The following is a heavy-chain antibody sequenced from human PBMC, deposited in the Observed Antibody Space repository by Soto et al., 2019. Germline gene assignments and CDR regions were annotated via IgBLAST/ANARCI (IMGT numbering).Heavy chain of an antibody. CDR3: ASGIAVDRFEF. J-gene: IGHJ4*01. CDR1: ADTFNNYG. Sequence: EQSGPEVKKPGSSVKVSCKASADTFNNYGFSWVRQAPGQGLECVGGVVPLLGSATYAQKFQGRATISADEAASTVYLELTNLKSDDTAIFSCASGIAVDRFEFWGLGTLVIVSS. D-gene: IGHD2-15*01. CDR2: VVPLLGSA. V-gene: IGHV1-69*01.